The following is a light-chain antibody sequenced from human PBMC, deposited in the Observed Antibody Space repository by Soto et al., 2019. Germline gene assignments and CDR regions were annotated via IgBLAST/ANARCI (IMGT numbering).Light chain of an antibody. J-gene: IGKJ4*01. CDR3: QKYSSAPLT. V-gene: IGKV1-27*01. CDR2: TAS. CDR1: QGIGTS. Sequence: DIQMTQSPPSLSASVGDSVTITCRASQGIGTSLAWYQQKPGKVPKLLIYTASTLQSGVPSRFSGSGSGTDFTLTISSLQTEDVATYYCQKYSSAPLTFGGGSKVEIK.